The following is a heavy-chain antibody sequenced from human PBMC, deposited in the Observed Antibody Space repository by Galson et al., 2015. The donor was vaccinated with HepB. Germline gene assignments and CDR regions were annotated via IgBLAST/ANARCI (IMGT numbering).Heavy chain of an antibody. CDR2: INTNTGNP. D-gene: IGHD3-22*01. J-gene: IGHJ4*02. CDR3: ARSTYYYDSSGYYDFDY. CDR1: GYTFTSYA. V-gene: IGHV7-4-1*02. Sequence: SVKVSCKASGYTFTSYAMNWVRQAPGQGLEWMGWINTNTGNPTYAQGFTGRFVFSLDTSVSTAYLQISSLKAEDTAVYYCARSTYYYDSSGYYDFDYWGQGTLVTVSS.